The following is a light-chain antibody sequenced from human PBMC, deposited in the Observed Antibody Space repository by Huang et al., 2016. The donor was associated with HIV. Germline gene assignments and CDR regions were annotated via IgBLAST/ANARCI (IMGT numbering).Light chain of an antibody. Sequence: VMTQSPLSLPVTPGQPASISCNSSQRLLHSDGHHLLDLYLQRSGPSPQLLIFLGSSRAPGVSDRFGGSGSGTAFTLEISRVEADDVGVYYCMQGLQTPPTFGPGTKVEI. V-gene: IGKV2-28*01. CDR3: MQGLQTPPT. CDR2: LGS. J-gene: IGKJ2*01. CDR1: QRLLHSDGHHL.